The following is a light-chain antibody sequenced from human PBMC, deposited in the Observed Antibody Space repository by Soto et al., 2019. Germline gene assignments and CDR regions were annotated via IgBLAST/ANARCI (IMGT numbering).Light chain of an antibody. CDR1: QSVSSSY. CDR2: GAS. CDR3: QQYYNWPRT. J-gene: IGKJ5*01. V-gene: IGKV3-15*01. Sequence: DIVWTQSPGTLCLSRWERSSLSCRSSQSVSSSYLAWYQQKPGQAPRLLFYGASTGATGLPARFSGSGSGTEFTLTINSLQAQDCAVYYCQQYYNWPRTFGQGTRLEIK.